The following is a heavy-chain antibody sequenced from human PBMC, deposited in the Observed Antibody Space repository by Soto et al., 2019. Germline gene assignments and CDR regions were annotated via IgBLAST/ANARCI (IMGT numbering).Heavy chain of an antibody. Sequence: LSLTCAVYGGSFSGYYWSWIRQPPGKGLEWIGEINHSGSTNYNPSLKSRVTISVDTSKNQFSLKLSSVTAADTAVYYCARAVFWSGYYPYYYYGMDVWGQGTTVTVSS. CDR3: ARAVFWSGYYPYYYYGMDV. CDR1: GGSFSGYY. CDR2: INHSGST. J-gene: IGHJ6*02. D-gene: IGHD3-3*01. V-gene: IGHV4-34*01.